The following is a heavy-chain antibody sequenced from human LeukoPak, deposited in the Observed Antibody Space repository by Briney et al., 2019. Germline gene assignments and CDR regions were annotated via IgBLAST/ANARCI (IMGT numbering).Heavy chain of an antibody. CDR2: ISYGGSNK. CDR1: GFTFSSYA. D-gene: IGHD6-6*01. CDR3: ARETGIAARPSLDAFDI. V-gene: IGHV3-30-3*01. J-gene: IGHJ3*02. Sequence: GRSLRLSCAASGFTFSSYAMHWVRQAPGKGLEWVAVISYGGSNKYYADSVKGRFTISRDNSKNTLYLQMNSLRAEDTAVYYCARETGIAARPSLDAFDIWGQGTMVTVSS.